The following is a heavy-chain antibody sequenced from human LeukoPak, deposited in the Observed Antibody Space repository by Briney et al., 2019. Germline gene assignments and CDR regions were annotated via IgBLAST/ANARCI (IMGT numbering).Heavy chain of an antibody. Sequence: PSETLSLTCAVYGGSFSGYYWSWIRQPPGKGLEWIGEINHSGSTNYNPSLKSRVTISVDTSKNQFSLKLSSVTAADTAVYYCARGAVYSSSSVFYYYYYMDVWGKGTTVTVSS. CDR1: GGSFSGYY. CDR2: INHSGST. CDR3: ARGAVYSSSSVFYYYYYMDV. J-gene: IGHJ6*03. D-gene: IGHD6-6*01. V-gene: IGHV4-34*01.